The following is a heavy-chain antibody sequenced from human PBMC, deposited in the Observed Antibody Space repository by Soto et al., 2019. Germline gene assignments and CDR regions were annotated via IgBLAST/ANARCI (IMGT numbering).Heavy chain of an antibody. CDR3: ARDVGLCPVTVSTHVDY. D-gene: IGHD4-17*01. CDR2: IIPILDIA. CDR1: GGTFSNYT. Sequence: QVQLVQSGAEVKKPGSSVKVSCKASGGTFSNYTITWVRQAPGQGLEWMGRIIPILDIANYAKKFQGRVTITADKSTSTAYMELSSLRAEDTAVYYCARDVGLCPVTVSTHVDYWGQGTLVIVSS. V-gene: IGHV1-69*08. J-gene: IGHJ4*02.